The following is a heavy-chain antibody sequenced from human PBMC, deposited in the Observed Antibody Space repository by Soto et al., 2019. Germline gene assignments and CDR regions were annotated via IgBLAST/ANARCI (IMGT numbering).Heavy chain of an antibody. CDR1: GYMFTSYG. CDR3: ARETKIVVVPAAINYFDY. D-gene: IGHD2-2*02. V-gene: IGHV1-18*01. J-gene: IGHJ4*02. Sequence: ASVKVSRKASGYMFTSYGISWVRQAPGQGLEWMGWISGYNGNTNYALKLQGRVTMTTDTSTYTAYMELSSLRSDDTAVYYCARETKIVVVPAAINYFDYWGQGTLVTVSS. CDR2: ISGYNGNT.